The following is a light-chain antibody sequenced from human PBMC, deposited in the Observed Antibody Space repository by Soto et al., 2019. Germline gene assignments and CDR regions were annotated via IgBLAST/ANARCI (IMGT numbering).Light chain of an antibody. V-gene: IGKV3D-20*02. CDR3: QQYRT. Sequence: EIRLTQSASTLSWSAGERATLSCRASQSGSSSSLAWYQQNPGEAPRLLIYEASGRATGIPDRFSGSGSGTDFTLTISRLDPEDFSVYYCQQYRTFGQGTKVDIK. CDR1: QSGSSSS. J-gene: IGKJ1*01. CDR2: EAS.